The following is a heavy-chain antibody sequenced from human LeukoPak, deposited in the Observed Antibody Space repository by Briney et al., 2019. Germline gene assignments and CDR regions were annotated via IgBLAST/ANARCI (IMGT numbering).Heavy chain of an antibody. CDR1: GGSFSGYY. Sequence: SETLSLTCAVYGGSFSGYYWSWIRQPPGKGLEWIGEINHSGSTNYDPSLKSRATISVDTSKNQFSLKLSSVTAADTAVYYCARGGLRRYFDWLPLYGMDVWGQGTTVTVSS. CDR3: ARGGLRRYFDWLPLYGMDV. D-gene: IGHD3-9*01. CDR2: INHSGST. J-gene: IGHJ6*02. V-gene: IGHV4-34*01.